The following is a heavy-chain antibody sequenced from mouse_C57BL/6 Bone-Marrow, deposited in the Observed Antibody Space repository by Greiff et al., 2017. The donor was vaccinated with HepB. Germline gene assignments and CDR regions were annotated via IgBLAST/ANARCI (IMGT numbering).Heavy chain of an antibody. CDR1: GYSFTGYY. CDR3: ARLGTGTDWYFDV. D-gene: IGHD4-1*01. V-gene: IGHV1-42*01. CDR2: INPSTGGT. J-gene: IGHJ1*03. Sequence: DVQLVESGPELVKPGASVKISCKASGYSFTGYYMNWVKQSPEKSLEWIGEINPSTGGTTYNQKFKAKATLTVDKSSSTAYMQLKSLTSEDSAVYYCARLGTGTDWYFDVWGTGTTVTVSS.